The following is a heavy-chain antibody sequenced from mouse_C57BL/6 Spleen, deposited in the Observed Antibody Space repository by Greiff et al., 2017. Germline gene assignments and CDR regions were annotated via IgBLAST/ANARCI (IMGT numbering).Heavy chain of an antibody. CDR2: IDPSDSET. J-gene: IGHJ2*01. Sequence: QVQLQQPGAELVRPGSSVKLSCKASGYTFTSYWMHWVKPRPIQGLEWIGNIDPSDSETHYNQKFKDKATLTVDKSSSTAYMQLSSLTSEDSAVYYCARLGNYRDFDYWGQGTTLTVSS. CDR1: GYTFTSYW. V-gene: IGHV1-52*01. D-gene: IGHD2-1*01. CDR3: ARLGNYRDFDY.